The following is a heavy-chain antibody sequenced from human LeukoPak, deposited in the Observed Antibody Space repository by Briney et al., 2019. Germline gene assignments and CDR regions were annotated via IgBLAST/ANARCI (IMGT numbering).Heavy chain of an antibody. CDR3: ARELGSYEGGYYGMDV. J-gene: IGHJ6*02. Sequence: SETLSLTCAVSGGSISSSNWWSWVRQPPGKGLEWIGEIYHSGSTNYNPSLKSRVTISVDKSKNQFSLKLSSVTAADTAVYYCARELGSYEGGYYGMDVWGQGTTVTISS. D-gene: IGHD1-26*01. V-gene: IGHV4-4*02. CDR2: IYHSGST. CDR1: GGSISSSNW.